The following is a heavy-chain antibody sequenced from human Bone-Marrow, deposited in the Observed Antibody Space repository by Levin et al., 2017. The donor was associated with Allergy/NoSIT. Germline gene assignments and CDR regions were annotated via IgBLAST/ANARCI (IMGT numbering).Heavy chain of an antibody. V-gene: IGHV3-48*01. D-gene: IGHD2-21*02. CDR1: GFTFNTFG. CDR2: MSGSGRII. J-gene: IGHJ5*02. Sequence: GESLKISCTASGFTFNTFGMSWIRQTPGKGLEWIAYMSGSGRIIFYADSVRGRFTISRDNAKTSLYLQMDSLRGEDTAVYYCARDSIWVTANAGEIWFDPWGQGTQVTVSS. CDR3: ARDSIWVTANAGEIWFDP.